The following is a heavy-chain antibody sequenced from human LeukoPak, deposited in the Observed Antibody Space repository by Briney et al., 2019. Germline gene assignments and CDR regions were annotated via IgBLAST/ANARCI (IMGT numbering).Heavy chain of an antibody. CDR1: GGSFSGYY. V-gene: IGHV4-34*01. CDR2: INHSGST. J-gene: IGHJ4*02. D-gene: IGHD6-19*01. Sequence: PSETLSLTCAGYGGSFSGYYWSWIRQPPGKGLEWIGEINHSGSTNYNPSLKSRVTISVDTSKNLFSLKLSSVTAADTAVYYCAKGRRGLDWGQGTLVTVSS. CDR3: AKGRRGLD.